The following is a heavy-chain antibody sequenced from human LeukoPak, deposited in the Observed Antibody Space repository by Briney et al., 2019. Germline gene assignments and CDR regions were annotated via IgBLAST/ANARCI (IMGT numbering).Heavy chain of an antibody. V-gene: IGHV3-23*01. CDR2: ISGSGVST. CDR3: AKAGSVYSGYYDY. J-gene: IGHJ4*02. D-gene: IGHD5-12*01. Sequence: GGSLRLSCAASRFTFSSYAMSWVRQAPGKGLEWVSAISGSGVSTFYADSVKGRVTISRDNSKSTLYLQMNSLRTDDTAVYYCAKAGSVYSGYYDYWGQGILVTVSS. CDR1: RFTFSSYA.